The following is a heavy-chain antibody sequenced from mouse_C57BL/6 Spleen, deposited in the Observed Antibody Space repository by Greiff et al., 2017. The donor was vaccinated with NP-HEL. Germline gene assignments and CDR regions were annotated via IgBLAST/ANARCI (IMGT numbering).Heavy chain of an antibody. D-gene: IGHD2-12*01. CDR3: ARNEDTRGYFDY. Sequence: VQLQESGAELVKPGASVKLSCAASGYTFTDYSIHWVQQSSGQGLEWIGWFCPGSGSIKYNENFTDKATLTTDESTSTVYLEISSLTSEDSAVYYCARNEDTRGYFDYWGQGTTLTVSS. CDR2: FCPGSGSI. J-gene: IGHJ2*01. CDR1: GYTFTDYS. V-gene: IGHV1-62-2*01.